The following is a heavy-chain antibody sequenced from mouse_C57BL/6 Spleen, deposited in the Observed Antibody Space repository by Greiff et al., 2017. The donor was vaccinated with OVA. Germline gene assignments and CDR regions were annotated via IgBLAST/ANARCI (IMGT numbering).Heavy chain of an antibody. CDR2: INPSSGYT. J-gene: IGHJ1*03. V-gene: IGHV1-4*01. CDR3: ARGWDVEDYGYFDV. CDR1: GYTFTSYT. D-gene: IGHD4-1*01. Sequence: QVQLQQSGAELARPGASVKMSCKASGYTFTSYTMHWVKQRPGQGLEWIGYINPSSGYTKYNQKFKDKATLTADKSSSTAYMQLSSLTSEDSAVYDCARGWDVEDYGYFDVWGTGTTVTVSS.